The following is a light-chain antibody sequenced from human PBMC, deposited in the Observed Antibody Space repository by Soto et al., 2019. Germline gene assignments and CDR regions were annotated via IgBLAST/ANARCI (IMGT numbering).Light chain of an antibody. CDR3: QQLNSYPPT. CDR2: AAS. CDR1: QGISSY. Sequence: DIQLTQSPSFLSSCVGDRFTIRCRASQGISSYLAWYQQKPGKAPKLLIYAASTLQSGVPSRFSGSGSGTEFTLTISSLQPEDFATYYCQQLNSYPPTFGGGTKVDIK. J-gene: IGKJ4*01. V-gene: IGKV1-9*01.